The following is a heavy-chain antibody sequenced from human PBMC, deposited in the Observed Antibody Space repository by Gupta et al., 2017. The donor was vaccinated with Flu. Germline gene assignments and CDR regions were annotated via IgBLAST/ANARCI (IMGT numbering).Heavy chain of an antibody. CDR1: GGSFSGYY. D-gene: IGHD3-3*01. V-gene: IGHV4-34*01. CDR2: INHSGST. CDR3: ARAFGFPIVGVVNSPHFDY. Sequence: QVQLQQWGAGLLKPSETLSLTCAVYGGSFSGYYWSWIRQPPGKGLEWIGEINHSGSTNYNPSLKSRVTISVDTSKNQFSLKLSSVTAAETAVYYCARAFGFPIVGVVNSPHFDYWGQGTLVTVSS. J-gene: IGHJ4*02.